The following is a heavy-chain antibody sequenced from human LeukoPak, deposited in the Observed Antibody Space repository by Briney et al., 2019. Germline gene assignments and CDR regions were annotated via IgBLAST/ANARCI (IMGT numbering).Heavy chain of an antibody. CDR3: AKTTGNGHWLIEY. D-gene: IGHD4-23*01. CDR2: ITGDAGTT. CDR1: GFTVSSNY. Sequence: GGSLRLSCAASGFTVSSNYMSWVRQAPGKGLEWVSFITGDAGTTSYADSVKGRLTISRDNFKNTLYLQLDSLSAEDTAVYYCAKTTGNGHWLIEYWGQGTLVTVSS. J-gene: IGHJ4*02. V-gene: IGHV3-23*01.